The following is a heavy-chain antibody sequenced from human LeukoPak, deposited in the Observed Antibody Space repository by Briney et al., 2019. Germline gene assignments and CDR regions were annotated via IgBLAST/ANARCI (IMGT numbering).Heavy chain of an antibody. CDR3: ARDRYVSGIYYYGMDV. CDR1: GFTFSSYE. J-gene: IGHJ6*02. CDR2: ISSSGSTI. V-gene: IGHV3-48*03. D-gene: IGHD3-16*01. Sequence: GGSLRLSCAASGFTFSSYEMNWVRQAPGKGLEWVSYISSSGSTIYYADSVKGRFTISRDNAKNSLYLQMNSLRAEDTAVYYCARDRYVSGIYYYGMDVWGQGTTVTVSS.